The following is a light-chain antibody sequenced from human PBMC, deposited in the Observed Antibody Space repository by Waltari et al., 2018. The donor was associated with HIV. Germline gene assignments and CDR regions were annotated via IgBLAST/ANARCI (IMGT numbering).Light chain of an antibody. CDR2: GAS. J-gene: IGKJ5*01. V-gene: IGKV3-15*01. Sequence: EIVMTQSPATLSVSPGERATLSCRASQSVGSKLAWYQQKPGQAPRLLIYGASISATGIPARFSGSGSGIEFTLTISSLQSEDFAVYYCQQNSYWLPITFGQGTRLEI. CDR1: QSVGSK. CDR3: QQNSYWLPIT.